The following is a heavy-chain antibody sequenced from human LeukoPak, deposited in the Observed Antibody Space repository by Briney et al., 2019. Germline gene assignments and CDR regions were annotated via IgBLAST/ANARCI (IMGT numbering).Heavy chain of an antibody. CDR1: GGSISSGGYC. CDR3: AREVGGDGDYFDY. J-gene: IGHJ4*02. V-gene: IGHV4-31*03. CDR2: IYYSGST. D-gene: IGHD3-16*01. Sequence: SETLSLTCTVSGGSISSGGYCWSWIRPHPGKGLEWIGDIYYSGSTYHNPSLKSRVTISVDTSKNQFSLKLSSVTAADTAVYYCAREVGGDGDYFDYWGQGTLVTVSS.